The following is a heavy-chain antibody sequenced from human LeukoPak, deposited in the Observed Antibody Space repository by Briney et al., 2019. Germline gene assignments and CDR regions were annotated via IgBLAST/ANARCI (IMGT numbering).Heavy chain of an antibody. CDR3: AITSSGYSSGWYPGGFDY. J-gene: IGHJ4*02. Sequence: GGSLRLSCAASGFTFSSYSMNWVRQAPGKGLEWVSAISGSGGSTYYADSVKGRFTISRDNSKNTLYLQMNSLRAEDTAVYYCAITSSGYSSGWYPGGFDYWGQGTLVTVSS. CDR1: GFTFSSYS. D-gene: IGHD6-19*01. CDR2: ISGSGGST. V-gene: IGHV3-23*01.